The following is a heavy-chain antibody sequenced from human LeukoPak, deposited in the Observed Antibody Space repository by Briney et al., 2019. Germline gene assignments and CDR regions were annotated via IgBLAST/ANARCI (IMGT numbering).Heavy chain of an antibody. CDR3: AKVGMAGRYPYFDY. V-gene: IGHV3-9*01. CDR2: ISGNSARK. J-gene: IGHJ4*02. CDR1: GFRFDDYA. Sequence: SLRLSCVVSGFRFDDYAMHWVRQTPGKGLEWVSSISGNSARKDYVDSVKGRFTISRDNAKNSLYLQMDSLRVEDTALYYCAKVGMAGRYPYFDYWGQGTLVTVSS. D-gene: IGHD1-20*01.